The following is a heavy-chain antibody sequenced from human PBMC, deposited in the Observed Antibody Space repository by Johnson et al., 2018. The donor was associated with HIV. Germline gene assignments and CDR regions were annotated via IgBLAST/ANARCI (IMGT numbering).Heavy chain of an antibody. CDR3: ARDRGYSYGADAFDI. CDR1: GFTFNSYG. CDR2: INWNGGST. D-gene: IGHD5-18*01. J-gene: IGHJ3*02. V-gene: IGHV3-20*03. Sequence: EVQVLESGGGVVQPGRSLRLSYAASGFTFNSYGMSWVRQAPGKGLEWVSGINWNGGSTGYADSVKGRFTISRDNAKNSLYLQMNSLRAEDTALYYCARDRGYSYGADAFDIWGQGTMVTVSS.